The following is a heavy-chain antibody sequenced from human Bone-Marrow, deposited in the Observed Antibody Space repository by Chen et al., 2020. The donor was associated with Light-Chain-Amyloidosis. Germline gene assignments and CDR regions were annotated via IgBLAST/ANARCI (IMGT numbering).Heavy chain of an antibody. CDR1: GYTVPNYW. J-gene: IGHJ4*02. CDR2: IYPDASDA. CDR3: ARRRDGYNFDY. D-gene: IGHD5-12*01. V-gene: IGHV5-51*01. Sequence: EGQLEESGPEGEKPGEALKIACKGSGYTVPNYWTGWVRQMPGKGLAWMGVIYPDASDASYSPSVEVQVTISADESITTAYLQWRSLKASDTAMYYCARRRDGYNFDYWGQGTLVTVSS.